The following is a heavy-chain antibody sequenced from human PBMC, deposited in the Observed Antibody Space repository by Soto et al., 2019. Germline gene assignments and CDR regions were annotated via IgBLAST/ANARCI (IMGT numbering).Heavy chain of an antibody. V-gene: IGHV5-51*01. CDR1: GYSFTSYW. J-gene: IGHJ6*02. Sequence: PEESLKISCNGSGYSFTSYWIGWGRQMPWKGLEWMGIIYPGDSDTRYSPSFQGQVTISADKSISTAYLQWSSLKASDTAMYYCASRTKPYYYYGMDVWGQGTTVTVSS. D-gene: IGHD2-8*01. CDR3: ASRTKPYYYYGMDV. CDR2: IYPGDSDT.